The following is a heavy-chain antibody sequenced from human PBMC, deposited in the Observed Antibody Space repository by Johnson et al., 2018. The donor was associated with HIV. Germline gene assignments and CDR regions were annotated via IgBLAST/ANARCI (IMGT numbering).Heavy chain of an antibody. D-gene: IGHD3-22*01. V-gene: IGHV3-11*04. Sequence: VQLVESGGVLVKPGGSLRLSCAASGFTFSDYYMSWIRQAPRKGLEWISYISSSGSTIYYQDSVKGRFTISRDNAKNSLYLQMNSLRAEDTAVYYCARGRKSSGYIDAFDIWGQGTVVIVSS. J-gene: IGHJ3*02. CDR3: ARGRKSSGYIDAFDI. CDR1: GFTFSDYY. CDR2: ISSSGSTI.